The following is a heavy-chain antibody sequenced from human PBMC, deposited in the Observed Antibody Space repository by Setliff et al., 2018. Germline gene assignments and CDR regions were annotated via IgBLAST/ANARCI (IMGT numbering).Heavy chain of an antibody. CDR1: GFTFSSYA. CDR2: ISASSSTI. V-gene: IGHV3-48*01. J-gene: IGHJ4*02. D-gene: IGHD1-26*01. CDR3: ARDRGSGSYFLRYFDY. Sequence: GGSLRLSCAASGFTFSSYAMTWVRQAPGEGLEWVSYISASSSTIYYADSVKGRFTISRDNAKNSLYLQMNSLRAEDTAVYYCARDRGSGSYFLRYFDYWGQGTLVTVSS.